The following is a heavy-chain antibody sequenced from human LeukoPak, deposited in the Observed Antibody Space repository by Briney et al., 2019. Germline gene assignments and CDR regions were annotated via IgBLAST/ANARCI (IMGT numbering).Heavy chain of an antibody. V-gene: IGHV3-48*01. CDR1: GFTFSSYS. CDR2: ISGSGSTI. CDR3: ARLGRFIRVDYFDY. D-gene: IGHD3-10*01. Sequence: PGGSLRLSCATSGFTFSSYSMNWVRQAPGKGLEWVAYISGSGSTIYYADSVKGRFTISRDNDKSSVSLQMNSLRGEDTAVYFCARLGRFIRVDYFDYWGQGILVTVSS. J-gene: IGHJ4*02.